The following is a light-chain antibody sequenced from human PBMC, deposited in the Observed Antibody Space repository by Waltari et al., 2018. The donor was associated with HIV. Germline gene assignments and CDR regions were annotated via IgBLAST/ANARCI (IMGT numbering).Light chain of an antibody. J-gene: IGLJ1*01. Sequence: QSVLTQPPSVSGSRRQRVPICGTGSRPNFEAGLHVHWYQQLPGTAPKLLIYDNTNRPSGVPYRFSGSRSGSSASLAITGLQAEDEADYYCQSFDSSLSGYVFGTGTKVTVL. CDR1: RPNFEAGLH. CDR3: QSFDSSLSGYV. CDR2: DNT. V-gene: IGLV1-40*01.